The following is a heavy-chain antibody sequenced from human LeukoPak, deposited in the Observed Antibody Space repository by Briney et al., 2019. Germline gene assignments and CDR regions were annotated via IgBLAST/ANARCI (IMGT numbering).Heavy chain of an antibody. CDR2: TYYKSKWYN. D-gene: IGHD3-3*01. J-gene: IGHJ4*02. CDR3: ARVAYYDFWSGYDY. V-gene: IGHV6-1*01. Sequence: SQTLSLTCAISGDSVSSNSAAWNWIRQSPSRGLEWLGRTYYKSKWYNDYAVSVKSRITINPDTSKNQFSLQLNSVTPEDTAVYYCARVAYYDFWSGYDYWGQGTLVTVSS. CDR1: GDSVSSNSAA.